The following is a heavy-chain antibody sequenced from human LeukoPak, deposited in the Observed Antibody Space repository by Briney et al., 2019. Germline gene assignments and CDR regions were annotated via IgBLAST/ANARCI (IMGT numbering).Heavy chain of an antibody. Sequence: PSQTLSLTCAVSGGSINSGAYSWSWIRQPPGKGLEWIGYIYHSGSTYYNPSLKSRVTISVDRSKNQFPLKLSSVTAADTAVYYCARAVDTAMVNWGQGTLVIVSS. CDR1: GGSINSGAYS. V-gene: IGHV4-30-2*01. J-gene: IGHJ4*02. CDR2: IYHSGST. D-gene: IGHD5-18*01. CDR3: ARAVDTAMVN.